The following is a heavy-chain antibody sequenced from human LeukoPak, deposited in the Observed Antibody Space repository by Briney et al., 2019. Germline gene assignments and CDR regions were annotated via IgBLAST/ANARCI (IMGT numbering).Heavy chain of an antibody. V-gene: IGHV4-4*07. D-gene: IGHD5-12*01. J-gene: IGHJ4*02. CDR3: AREGARYSGYDS. CDR1: GGSISSYY. CDR2: IYTSGST. Sequence: SETLSLTCTVSGGSISSYYWSWIRQPAGKGLEWIGRIYTSGSTNYNPSLKSRDTISVDTSKNQFSLKLSSVTAADTAVYYCAREGARYSGYDSWGQGTLVTVSS.